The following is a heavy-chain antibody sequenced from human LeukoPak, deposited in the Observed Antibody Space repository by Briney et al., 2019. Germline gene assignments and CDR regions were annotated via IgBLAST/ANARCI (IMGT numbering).Heavy chain of an antibody. D-gene: IGHD6-6*01. V-gene: IGHV4-34*01. CDR2: INHSGST. CDR1: GGSFSGYY. Sequence: PSETLSLTCAVYGGSFSGYYWSWIRQPPGKGLEWTGEINHSGSTNYNPSLKSRVTISVDTSKNQFSLKLSSVAAADTAVYYCARGRYSSPSIPTWGQGTLVTVSS. CDR3: ARGRYSSPSIPT. J-gene: IGHJ5*02.